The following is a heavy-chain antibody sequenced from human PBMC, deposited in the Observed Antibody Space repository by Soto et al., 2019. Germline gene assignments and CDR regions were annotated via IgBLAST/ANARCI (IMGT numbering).Heavy chain of an antibody. CDR1: TFTFSDYA. CDR3: AKDRGCVHGFYGMDV. CDR2: ISGSGGST. Sequence: EVQLLESGGGLVQRGGSLRLSCAASTFTFSDYAMNSVRQAPGKGLEWVSAISGSGGSTYYADSVKGRFTSSRDNSKNTLYLQMSSLRAEDTAVYYCAKDRGCVHGFYGMDVWGQGTTVTVSS. D-gene: IGHD1-1*01. V-gene: IGHV3-23*01. J-gene: IGHJ6*02.